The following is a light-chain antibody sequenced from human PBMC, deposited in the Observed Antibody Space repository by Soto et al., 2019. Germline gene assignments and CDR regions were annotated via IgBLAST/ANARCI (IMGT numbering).Light chain of an antibody. CDR1: QSISSN. CDR2: SAS. Sequence: EIVMTQSPATLSVSPGQRVTLSCRASQSISSNLAWYQQKPGQPPRLLFYSASARATGTSARFSASGSGTEFSLTISCLQSENVAIYYCQQYHDGPPLTFGGGTKIQIK. V-gene: IGKV3-15*01. J-gene: IGKJ4*01. CDR3: QQYHDGPPLT.